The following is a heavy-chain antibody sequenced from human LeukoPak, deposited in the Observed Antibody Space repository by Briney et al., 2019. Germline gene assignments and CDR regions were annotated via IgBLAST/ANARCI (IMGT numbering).Heavy chain of an antibody. CDR3: ASLDTVVVLN. Sequence: PSETLSLTCTVSGGSISRSRDYWGWIRQPPGKGLEWIGSIYYSGSTYSNPSLKSRVTISGDTSKNRSSLKLSSVTAADTAMYYCASLDTVVVLNWGQGTLVTVSS. V-gene: IGHV4-39*07. CDR2: IYYSGST. J-gene: IGHJ4*02. D-gene: IGHD3-22*01. CDR1: GGSISRSRDY.